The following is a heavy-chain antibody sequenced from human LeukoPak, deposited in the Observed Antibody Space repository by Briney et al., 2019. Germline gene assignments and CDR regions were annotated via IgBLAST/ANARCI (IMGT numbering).Heavy chain of an antibody. CDR2: IYSGGST. V-gene: IGHV3-66*01. Sequence: PGGSLRLSCAASGFTVSSNYMSWVRRAPGKGLEWVSIIYSGGSTYYADSVKGRFTISRDNSRNTLYLQMNSLRAEDTAVYYCARGQNWGLAYYFDYWGQGTLVTVSS. J-gene: IGHJ4*02. D-gene: IGHD7-27*01. CDR3: ARGQNWGLAYYFDY. CDR1: GFTVSSNY.